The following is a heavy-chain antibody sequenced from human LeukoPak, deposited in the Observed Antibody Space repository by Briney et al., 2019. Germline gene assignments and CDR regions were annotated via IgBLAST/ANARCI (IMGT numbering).Heavy chain of an antibody. V-gene: IGHV3-64D*09. D-gene: IGHD1-26*01. J-gene: IGHJ4*02. CDR1: GFTFSNYP. CDR2: IKTNGGST. CDR3: VKGNSGNYDY. Sequence: GGSLRLSRSASGFTFSNYPMHWVRQAPGKGLEYVSAIKTNGGSTYYADSVRGRFTISRDNSKSTLNLQMSSLRPEDTGVYYCVKGNSGNYDYWGQGTLVTVSS.